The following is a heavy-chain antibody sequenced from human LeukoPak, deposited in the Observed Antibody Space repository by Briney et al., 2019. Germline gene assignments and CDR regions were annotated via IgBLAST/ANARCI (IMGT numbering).Heavy chain of an antibody. CDR2: IKSKTDGGTT. CDR3: TTPYDSSGYYRYYFDY. J-gene: IGHJ4*02. D-gene: IGHD3-22*01. Sequence: PGGSLRLSCAASGFTFSNAWMSWVRQAPGKGLEWVGRIKSKTDGGTTDYAAPVKGRFTISRYDSKNTLYLQMNSLKTEDTAVYYCTTPYDSSGYYRYYFDYWGQGTLVTVSS. CDR1: GFTFSNAW. V-gene: IGHV3-15*01.